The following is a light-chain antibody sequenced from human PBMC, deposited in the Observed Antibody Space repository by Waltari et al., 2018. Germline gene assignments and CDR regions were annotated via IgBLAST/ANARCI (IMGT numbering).Light chain of an antibody. CDR3: HARVVSNVRGA. V-gene: IGLV3-19*01. CDR2: GKD. CDR1: SLRSYD. Sequence: SSELTQDPAVSVALGQTVRITCQGDSLRSYDASWYQPKPGQAPILVIYGKDNRPSGVPDRFSGPTSGNKASLTITGSQAEDEADYYCHARVVSNVRGAFGGGTKLTVL. J-gene: IGLJ2*01.